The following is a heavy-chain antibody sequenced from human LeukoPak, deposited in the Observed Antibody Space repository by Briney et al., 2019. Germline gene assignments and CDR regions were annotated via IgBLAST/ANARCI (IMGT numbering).Heavy chain of an antibody. CDR3: ARHPRPNSGSYSDY. CDR2: IYYSGST. Sequence: PSETLSLTCTVSGGSISSSSYYWGWLRQPPGKGLEWIGSIYYSGSTYYNPSLKSRVTISVDTSKNQFSLKLSSVTAADTAVYYCARHPRPNSGSYSDYWGQGTLVTVSS. D-gene: IGHD1-26*01. V-gene: IGHV4-39*01. J-gene: IGHJ4*02. CDR1: GGSISSSSYY.